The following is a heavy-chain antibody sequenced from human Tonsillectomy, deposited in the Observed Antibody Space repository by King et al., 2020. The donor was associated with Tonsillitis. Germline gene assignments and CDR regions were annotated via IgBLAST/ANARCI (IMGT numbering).Heavy chain of an antibody. CDR3: ARYYGSGSYLDY. J-gene: IGHJ4*02. CDR1: GFTFSRYE. V-gene: IGHV3-48*03. D-gene: IGHD3-10*01. Sequence: VQLVESGGGLVQPGGSLRLSCAASGFTFSRYEMNWVRQAPGKGLEWVSYISSSGSFIQYADSLKGRFTISRDNAKNSLYLQMNSLRAEDAAVYYCARYYGSGSYLDYWGQGTLVTVSS. CDR2: ISSSGSFI.